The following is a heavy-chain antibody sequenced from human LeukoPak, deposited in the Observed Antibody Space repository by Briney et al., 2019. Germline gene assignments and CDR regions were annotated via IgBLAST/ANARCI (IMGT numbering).Heavy chain of an antibody. V-gene: IGHV3-7*01. Sequence: GGSLRLSCAASGFTFSSCWMSWVRQAPGKGLEWVANIKQDGSEKYYVDSVKGRFTISRDNAKNSLYLQMNSLRAEDTAVYYCARDIWFGELLFDYWGQGTLVTVSS. CDR3: ARDIWFGELLFDY. D-gene: IGHD3-10*01. CDR2: IKQDGSEK. J-gene: IGHJ4*02. CDR1: GFTFSSCW.